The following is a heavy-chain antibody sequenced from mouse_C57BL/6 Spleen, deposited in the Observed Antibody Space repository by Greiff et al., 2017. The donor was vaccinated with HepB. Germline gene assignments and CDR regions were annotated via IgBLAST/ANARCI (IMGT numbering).Heavy chain of an antibody. CDR1: GYTFTDYN. V-gene: IGHV1-18*01. D-gene: IGHD1-1*01. CDR2: INPNNGGT. CDR3: ARRGYGSSDWYFDV. J-gene: IGHJ1*03. Sequence: VQLQQSGPELVKPGASVKIPCKASGYTFTDYNMDWVKQSHGKSLEWIGDINPNNGGTIYNQKFKGKATLTVDKSSSTAYMELRSLTSEDTAVYYCARRGYGSSDWYFDVWGTGTTVTVSS.